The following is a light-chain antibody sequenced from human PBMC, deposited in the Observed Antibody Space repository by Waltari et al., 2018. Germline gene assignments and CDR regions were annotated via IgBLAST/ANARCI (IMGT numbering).Light chain of an antibody. V-gene: IGLV2-14*01. J-gene: IGLJ1*01. Sequence: QSALTQPASMSGSPGQSITISCTGPSIDVGGYNSVAWYQQHSGKAPKLMIYEVSHRPSGVSNRFSGSKSGNTASLTISGLQAEDEADYYCSSFTSSITRVFGTGTKVTVL. CDR2: EVS. CDR3: SSFTSSITRV. CDR1: SIDVGGYNS.